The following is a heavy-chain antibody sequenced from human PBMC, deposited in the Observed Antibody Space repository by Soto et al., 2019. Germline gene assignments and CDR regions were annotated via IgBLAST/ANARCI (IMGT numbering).Heavy chain of an antibody. D-gene: IGHD3-16*01. CDR2: VTGSGSQI. CDR3: AKDAVYRDGLRIMDS. V-gene: IGHV3-23*01. J-gene: IGHJ5*02. Sequence: PGGSLRLSCAASGFTISTYAMTWVRQAPGKGLECVSGVTGSGSQIYYADSVKGRFTISKDNSKNTLYLQMSSLREEDTALYYCAKDAVYRDGLRIMDSWGQGTLVTVSP. CDR1: GFTISTYA.